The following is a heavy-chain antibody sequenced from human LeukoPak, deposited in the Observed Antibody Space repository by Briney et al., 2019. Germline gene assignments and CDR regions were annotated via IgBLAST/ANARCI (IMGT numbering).Heavy chain of an antibody. CDR2: IYYSGST. D-gene: IGHD5-18*01. Sequence: SQTLSLTCTVSGGSISSGGYYCSWIRQHPGKGLEWIGYIYYSGSTYYNPSLKSRVTISVDTSKNQFSLKLSSVTAADTAVYYCASSAMVRDYYYYGMDVWGQGTTVTVSS. V-gene: IGHV4-31*03. CDR1: GGSISSGGYY. J-gene: IGHJ6*02. CDR3: ASSAMVRDYYYYGMDV.